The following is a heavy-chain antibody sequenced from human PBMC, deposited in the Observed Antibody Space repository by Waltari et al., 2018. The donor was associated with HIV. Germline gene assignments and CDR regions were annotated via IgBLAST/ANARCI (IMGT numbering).Heavy chain of an antibody. V-gene: IGHV4-4*07. CDR1: GAPISSYY. Sequence: LQESGLALVTPSETLSLTCTVSGAPISSYYSICIRQPAGPGLEWIGRIYTSGTTTYNPSLRSRVTMSVDTSKNQFSLKLSSVTAADTAVYYCARQFTTGTTIYHYYYGMDVWGQGTTVTVSS. J-gene: IGHJ6*02. CDR3: ARQFTTGTTIYHYYYGMDV. D-gene: IGHD1-1*01. CDR2: IYTSGTT.